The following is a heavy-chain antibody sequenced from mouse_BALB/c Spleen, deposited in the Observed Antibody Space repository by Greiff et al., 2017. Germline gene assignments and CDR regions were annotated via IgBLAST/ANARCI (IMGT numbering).Heavy chain of an antibody. V-gene: IGHV3-6*02. Sequence: ESGPGLLKPSQSLSLTCSVTGYSITSGYYWNWIRQFPGNKLEWMGYISYDGSNNYNPSLKNRISITRDTSKNQFFLKLNSVTTEDTATYYCARYYRYWYFDVWGAGTTVTVSS. J-gene: IGHJ1*01. CDR1: GYSITSGYY. CDR3: ARYYRYWYFDV. CDR2: ISYDGSN. D-gene: IGHD2-14*01.